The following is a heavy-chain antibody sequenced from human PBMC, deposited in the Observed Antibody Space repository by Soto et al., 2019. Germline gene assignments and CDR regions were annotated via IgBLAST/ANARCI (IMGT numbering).Heavy chain of an antibody. CDR2: ISSTSSYT. J-gene: IGHJ2*01. CDR1: GFSFSDYY. D-gene: IGHD4-4*01. Sequence: PGGSLRLSCAASGFSFSDYYMSWIRQAPGKGLEWISYISSTSSYTNYADSVKGRFTISRDNAKNSLYLQMNTLRAEDTAIYYCASTTAHYWYFDLWGRGTLVTVSS. V-gene: IGHV3-11*06. CDR3: ASTTAHYWYFDL.